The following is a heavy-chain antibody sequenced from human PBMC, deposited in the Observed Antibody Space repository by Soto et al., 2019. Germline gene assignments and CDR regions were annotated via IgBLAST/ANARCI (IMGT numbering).Heavy chain of an antibody. CDR3: ARANSGWYRNPKGHLQH. CDR1: GFTFSSYS. J-gene: IGHJ1*01. V-gene: IGHV3-21*01. D-gene: IGHD6-19*01. CDR2: ISSSSSYI. Sequence: GGSLRLSCAASGFTFSSYSMNWVRQAPGKGLEWVSSISSSSSYIYYADSVKGRFTISRDNAKNSLYLQMNSLRAEDTAVYYCARANSGWYRNPKGHLQHWGKGTLVNSPQ.